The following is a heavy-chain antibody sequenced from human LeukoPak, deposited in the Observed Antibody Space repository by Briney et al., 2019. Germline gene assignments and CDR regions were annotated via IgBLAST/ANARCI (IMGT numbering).Heavy chain of an antibody. Sequence: GGSLRLSCAASGFTFSSYGMHWVRQAPGKGLEWVAVISYDGSNKYYADSVKGRFTISRDNSKNTLYPQMNSLRAEDTAVYYCAKDPMITFGGAHPGYFDYWGQGTLVTVSS. CDR3: AKDPMITFGGAHPGYFDY. CDR2: ISYDGSNK. D-gene: IGHD3-16*01. J-gene: IGHJ4*02. V-gene: IGHV3-30*18. CDR1: GFTFSSYG.